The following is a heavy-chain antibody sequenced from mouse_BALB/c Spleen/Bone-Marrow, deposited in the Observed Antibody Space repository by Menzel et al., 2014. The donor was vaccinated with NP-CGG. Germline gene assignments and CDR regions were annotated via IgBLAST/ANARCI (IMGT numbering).Heavy chain of an antibody. CDR3: ARSSYVMDY. Sequence: DVQLVESGPGLVKPSQSLSLTCTVTGYSIXSDYAWNWIRQFPGNKLEWMGYINYSGSTSYNPSLKSRISITRDTSKNQFFLQLNSVTTEDTATYYCARSSYVMDYWGQGTSVTVSS. CDR1: GYSIXSDYA. V-gene: IGHV3-2*02. J-gene: IGHJ4*01. CDR2: INYSGST.